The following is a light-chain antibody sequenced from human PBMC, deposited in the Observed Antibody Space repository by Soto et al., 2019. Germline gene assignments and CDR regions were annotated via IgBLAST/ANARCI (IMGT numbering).Light chain of an antibody. CDR1: QSVSSN. V-gene: IGKV3-11*01. Sequence: EIVLTQSPATLSLSPGERATLSCRASQSVSSNLAWYQQKPGQAPRLLIYDASNRATGIPARFSGSGSATDFTLTISSLEPEDFAVYYCQQRSNFMYTFGQGTKVEIK. CDR2: DAS. J-gene: IGKJ2*01. CDR3: QQRSNFMYT.